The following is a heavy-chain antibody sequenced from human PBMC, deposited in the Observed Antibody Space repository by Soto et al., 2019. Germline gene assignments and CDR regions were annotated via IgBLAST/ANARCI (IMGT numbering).Heavy chain of an antibody. CDR3: ARDGQQLTPYALDV. CDR2: IWYDGSNK. CDR1: GFTLRLHA. D-gene: IGHD6-13*01. V-gene: IGHV3-33*08. J-gene: IGHJ6*02. Sequence: QVQLVESGGGVIQPGRSLRLSCAASGFTLRLHAMHWVRHAPGKGLEWVAQIWYDGSNKYYTDSVKGRFTVSRDDFKNTVFLQIDSLRAEDTAGYYCARDGQQLTPYALDVWGQGTTVIGSS.